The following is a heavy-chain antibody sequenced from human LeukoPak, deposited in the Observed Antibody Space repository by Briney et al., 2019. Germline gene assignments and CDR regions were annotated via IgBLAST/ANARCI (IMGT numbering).Heavy chain of an antibody. CDR1: GFTFSSYA. V-gene: IGHV3-30-3*01. CDR2: ISYDGSNK. J-gene: IGHJ5*02. D-gene: IGHD1-26*01. Sequence: GRSLRLSCAASGFTFSSYAMHWVRQAPGKGLEWMAVISYDGSNKYYADSVKGRFTISRDNSKNTLYLQMNSLRAEDTAVYYCARDYGRSGSYRWFDPWGQGTLVTVSS. CDR3: ARDYGRSGSYRWFDP.